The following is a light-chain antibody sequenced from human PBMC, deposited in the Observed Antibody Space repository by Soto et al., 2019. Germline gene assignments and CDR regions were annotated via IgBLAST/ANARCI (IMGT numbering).Light chain of an antibody. CDR3: QQYYSYPPLT. Sequence: AMRMTQSPSSFSASTGDRVTITCRASQRISSYLAWYQQKPGKAPKLLIYAASTLQSGVPSRFSGSGSGTDFTLTISCLQSEDFATYYCQQYYSYPPLTFGGGTKVEIK. CDR1: QRISSY. V-gene: IGKV1-8*01. J-gene: IGKJ4*01. CDR2: AAS.